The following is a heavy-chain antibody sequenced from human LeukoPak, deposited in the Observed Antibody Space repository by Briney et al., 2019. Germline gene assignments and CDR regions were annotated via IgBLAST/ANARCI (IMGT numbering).Heavy chain of an antibody. J-gene: IGHJ4*02. Sequence: GGSLRLSCAGSGFTFRSYRMSWVRQAPGKGLEGMANIKQDGSEKYYVDSVKGRFTISRDNAKNSLYLQMNSLRAEDTAVYYCARERLPYYDFWSGYFDYWGQGTLVTVSS. CDR3: ARERLPYYDFWSGYFDY. V-gene: IGHV3-7*01. CDR2: IKQDGSEK. D-gene: IGHD3-3*01. CDR1: GFTFRSYR.